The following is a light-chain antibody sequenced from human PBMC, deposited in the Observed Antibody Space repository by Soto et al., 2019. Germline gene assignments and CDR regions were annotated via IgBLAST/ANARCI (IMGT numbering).Light chain of an antibody. CDR3: WSSGGSPTYV. V-gene: IGLV2-23*02. Sequence: LTQPASVSGSPGQSITISCTGTSINVGSYKLVSWYQQHPGKAPKLMIFEVNKRPSGVSNRFSGSKSGNTASLTISWLKVEYEADYYCWSSGGSPTYVFXTATKGTVL. CDR2: EVN. CDR1: SINVGSYKL. J-gene: IGLJ1*01.